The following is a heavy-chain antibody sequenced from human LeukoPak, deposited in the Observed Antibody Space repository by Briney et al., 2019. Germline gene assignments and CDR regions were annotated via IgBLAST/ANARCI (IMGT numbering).Heavy chain of an antibody. J-gene: IGHJ4*02. CDR1: GGSISSYY. CDR3: ARASLGLGNFDY. CDR2: IYYSGST. Sequence: SETLSLTCTVSGGSISSYYWSWIRQPPGKGLEWVGYIYYSGSTNYNPSLKSRVTISVDTSKNQFSLKLSSVTAADTAVYYCARASLGLGNFDYWGQGTLVTVSS. D-gene: IGHD6-19*01. V-gene: IGHV4-59*01.